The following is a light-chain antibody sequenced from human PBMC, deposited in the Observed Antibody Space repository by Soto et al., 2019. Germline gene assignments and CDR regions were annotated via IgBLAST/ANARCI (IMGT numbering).Light chain of an antibody. V-gene: IGKV1-8*01. J-gene: IGKJ1*01. CDR2: DAS. CDR1: QGISSY. Sequence: AIRMTQSPSSLSASTGDRVTITCRASQGISSYLAWYQQKPGKAPKRLIYDASILQGGVPSRFSGSGSGTEFTLTISSLQPEDFATYSCLQHYSYPWTFGQGTKVDNK. CDR3: LQHYSYPWT.